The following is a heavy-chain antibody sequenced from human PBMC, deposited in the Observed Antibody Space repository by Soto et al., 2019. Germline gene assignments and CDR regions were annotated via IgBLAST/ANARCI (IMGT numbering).Heavy chain of an antibody. CDR2: IYHRGNT. V-gene: IGHV4-38-2*01. CDR1: GYSISLGYY. J-gene: IGHJ2*01. D-gene: IGHD3-16*01. Sequence: SETLSLTCAVSGYSISLGYYWGWIRQPPGKGLEWIGSIYHRGNTYYNPSLKSRVSISLDTSKNHFSLELTSVTAADTAVYYCARAFAGFGAYWYFDLWGRGTLVTVSS. CDR3: ARAFAGFGAYWYFDL.